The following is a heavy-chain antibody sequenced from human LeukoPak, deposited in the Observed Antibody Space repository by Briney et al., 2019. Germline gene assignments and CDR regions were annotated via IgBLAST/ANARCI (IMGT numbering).Heavy chain of an antibody. V-gene: IGHV3-53*01. J-gene: IGHJ4*02. Sequence: PGGSLRLSCAASGFTVSSNYMSWVRQAPGKGLEWVSVIYSGGSTYYADSVKGRFTISRDNSKNTLYLQMNSLRAEDTAVYYCAREVGYSGYYYFDYWGQGTLVTVSS. CDR2: IYSGGST. CDR1: GFTVSSNY. D-gene: IGHD5-12*01. CDR3: AREVGYSGYYYFDY.